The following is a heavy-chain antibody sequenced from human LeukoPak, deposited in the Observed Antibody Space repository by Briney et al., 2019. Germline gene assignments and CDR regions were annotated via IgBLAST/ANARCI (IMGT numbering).Heavy chain of an antibody. CDR1: GFTFSSYA. V-gene: IGHV3-30*04. CDR3: AKSKVVAATMGRFDY. Sequence: GGSLRLSCAASGFTFSSYAMHWVRQAPGKGLEWVAVIWYDGSNKYYADSVKGRFTISRDNSKNTLYLQMNSLRAEDTAVYYCAKSKVVAATMGRFDYWGQGTLVTVSS. D-gene: IGHD2-15*01. J-gene: IGHJ4*02. CDR2: IWYDGSNK.